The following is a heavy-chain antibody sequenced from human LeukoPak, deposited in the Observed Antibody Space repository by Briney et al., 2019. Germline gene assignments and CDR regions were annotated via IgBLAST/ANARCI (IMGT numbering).Heavy chain of an antibody. J-gene: IGHJ3*02. V-gene: IGHV3-23*01. Sequence: GGSLRLSCAASGFTFSSYAMSWVRQAPGQGLEWVSAISGSGGSTYYADSVKGRFTISRDNSKNTLYLQMNSLRAEDTAVYYCAKSVIYPDAFDIWGQGTMVTVSS. D-gene: IGHD2/OR15-2a*01. CDR1: GFTFSSYA. CDR2: ISGSGGST. CDR3: AKSVIYPDAFDI.